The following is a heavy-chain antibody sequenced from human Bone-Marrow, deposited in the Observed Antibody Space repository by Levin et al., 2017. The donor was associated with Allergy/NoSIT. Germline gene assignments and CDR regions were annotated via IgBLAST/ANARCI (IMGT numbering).Heavy chain of an antibody. Sequence: KSSETLSLTCTVSGDSISHGGYYWTWIRQHPGKGLEWIGYIYYSGGTHYNPSLKSRLAMSLDPSKNQFSLKLNSLTAADTAVYYCAREERSLWFDPWGQGTLVTVSS. V-gene: IGHV4-31*03. CDR1: GDSISHGGYY. CDR2: IYYSGGT. CDR3: AREERSLWFDP. D-gene: IGHD3-10*01. J-gene: IGHJ5*02.